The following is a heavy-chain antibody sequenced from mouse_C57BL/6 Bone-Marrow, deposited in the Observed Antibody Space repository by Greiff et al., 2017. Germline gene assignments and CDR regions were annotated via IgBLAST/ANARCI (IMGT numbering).Heavy chain of an antibody. J-gene: IGHJ4*01. CDR1: GYTFTDYE. CDR3: TRDDGYYGYAMDY. D-gene: IGHD2-3*01. Sequence: VQLQQSGAELVRPGASVTLSCKASGYTFTDYEMNWLKQTPVHGLEWIGAIDPETGGTAYNQKFKGKAILTADKSSSTAYMELRSLTSEDSAVYYCTRDDGYYGYAMDYWGQGTSVTVSS. V-gene: IGHV1-15*01. CDR2: IDPETGGT.